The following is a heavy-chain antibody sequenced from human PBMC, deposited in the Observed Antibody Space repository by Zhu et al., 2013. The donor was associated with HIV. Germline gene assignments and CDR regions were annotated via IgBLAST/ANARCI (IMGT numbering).Heavy chain of an antibody. D-gene: IGHD3-22*01. CDR1: GFTFSSYS. CDR2: ISSSSSTI. CDR3: ARFGSSGYYSYWYFDL. Sequence: EVQLVESGGGLVQPGGSLRLSCAASGFTFSSYSMNWVRQAPGKGLEWVSYISSSSSTIYYADSVKGRFTISRDNAKNSLYLQMNSLRAEDTAVYYCARFGSSGYYSYWYFDLWGRGTLVTVSS. J-gene: IGHJ2*01. V-gene: IGHV3-48*04.